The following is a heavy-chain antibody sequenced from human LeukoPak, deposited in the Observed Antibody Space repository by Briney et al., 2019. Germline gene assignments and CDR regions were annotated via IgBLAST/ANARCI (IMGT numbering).Heavy chain of an antibody. CDR3: ARSGYERLGELSYTPDFDY. V-gene: IGHV3-33*01. J-gene: IGHJ4*02. CDR1: GFTFSSYG. CDR2: IWYDGSNK. D-gene: IGHD3-16*02. Sequence: GGSLRLSWAASGFTFSSYGMHWVRQAPGRGLEWVAVIWYDGSNKYYADSVKGRFTISRDNSKNTLYLQMNSLRAEDTAVYYCARSGYERLGELSYTPDFDYWGQGTLVTVSS.